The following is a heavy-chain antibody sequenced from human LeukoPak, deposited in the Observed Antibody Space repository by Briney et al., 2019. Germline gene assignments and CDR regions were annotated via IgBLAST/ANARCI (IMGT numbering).Heavy chain of an antibody. CDR3: ARDRRSSSYYYYYGMDV. CDR2: ISGSGGST. CDR1: GFTFSSYA. J-gene: IGHJ6*02. Sequence: GASLRLSCAASGFTFSSYAMSWVRQAPGKGLEWVSAISGSGGSTYYADSVKGRFTISRDNAKNSLYLQMNSLRAEDTAVYYCARDRRSSSYYYYYGMDVWGQGTTVTVSS. V-gene: IGHV3-23*01. D-gene: IGHD6-13*01.